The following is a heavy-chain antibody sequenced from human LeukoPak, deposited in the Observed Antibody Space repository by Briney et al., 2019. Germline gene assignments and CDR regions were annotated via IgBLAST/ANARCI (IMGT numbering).Heavy chain of an antibody. J-gene: IGHJ6*02. CDR2: IIPIFGTA. CDR3: ARYCSGGSCYDHYYYYGMDV. V-gene: IGHV1-69*01. Sequence: SVKVSCKASGGTFSGYAISWVRQAPGQGLEWMGGIIPIFGTANYAQKFQGRVTITADESTSTAYMELSSLRSEDTAVYYCARYCSGGSCYDHYYYYGMDVWGQGTTVTVSS. CDR1: GGTFSGYA. D-gene: IGHD2-15*01.